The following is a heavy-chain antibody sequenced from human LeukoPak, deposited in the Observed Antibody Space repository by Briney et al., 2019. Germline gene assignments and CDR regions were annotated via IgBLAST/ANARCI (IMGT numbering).Heavy chain of an antibody. CDR1: GGTFSSYA. CDR2: VIPIFCTA. Sequence: ASVKVSCKASGGTFSSYAIRWVRQAPGQGLEWMGGVIPIFCTAHYAAKFQGRVTITADESTNTAYMELSSLRSEDRAVYYCAREFSGADGDFWSGYYEVYFDYWGQGTLVTVSS. J-gene: IGHJ4*02. CDR3: AREFSGADGDFWSGYYEVYFDY. V-gene: IGHV1-69*13. D-gene: IGHD3-3*01.